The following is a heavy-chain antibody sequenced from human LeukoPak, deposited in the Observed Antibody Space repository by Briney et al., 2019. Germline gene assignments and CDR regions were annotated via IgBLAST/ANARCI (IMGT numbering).Heavy chain of an antibody. D-gene: IGHD3-3*01. CDR3: ARGSTITIFGVVILGMDV. J-gene: IGHJ6*02. CDR2: INHSGST. Sequence: SETLSLTCAVYGGSFSGYYWSWIRQPPGKGLVWIGEINHSGSTNYNPSLKSRVTISVDTSKNQFSLKLSSVTAADTAVYYCARGSTITIFGVVILGMDVWGQGTTVTVSS. V-gene: IGHV4-34*01. CDR1: GGSFSGYY.